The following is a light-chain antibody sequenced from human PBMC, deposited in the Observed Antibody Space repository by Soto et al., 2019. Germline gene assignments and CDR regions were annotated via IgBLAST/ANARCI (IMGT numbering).Light chain of an antibody. CDR1: SSDVGGYNY. CDR3: SSYTSINTVL. V-gene: IGLV2-14*01. Sequence: QYALTQPASVSGSPGQSITISCTGTSSDVGGYNYVSWYQQHPGKAPKLMIYEVSNRPSGVSNRFSGSKSGNTASLTISGLQAEDEADYYCSSYTSINTVLFGGRTKLTVL. CDR2: EVS. J-gene: IGLJ2*01.